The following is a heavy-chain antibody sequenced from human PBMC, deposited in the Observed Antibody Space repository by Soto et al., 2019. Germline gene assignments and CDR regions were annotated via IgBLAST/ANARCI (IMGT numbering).Heavy chain of an antibody. CDR3: ARGSNWGYRFDS. CDR1: GGTFSGHA. D-gene: IGHD7-27*01. J-gene: IGHJ4*02. CDR2: LIPLFGTT. Sequence: QVQLVQSGAEVKKHGSSVKVSCEASGGTFSGHAISWVRQAPGQGPEWMGGLIPLFGTTQHAQRFQGRLTITADKSTTTAYMELTSLRFEDTAIYYCARGSNWGYRFDSWGQGTLVTVSS. V-gene: IGHV1-69*06.